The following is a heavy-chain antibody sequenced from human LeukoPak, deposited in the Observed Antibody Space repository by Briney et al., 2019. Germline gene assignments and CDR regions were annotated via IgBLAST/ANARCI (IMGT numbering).Heavy chain of an antibody. J-gene: IGHJ4*02. V-gene: IGHV3-23*01. D-gene: IGHD3-22*01. CDR3: AKDPNLLLLSYFDY. CDR1: GFTFSSYA. Sequence: GGSLRLSCAAPGFTFSSYAMSWVRQAPGKGLEWVSAISGSGGSTYYADSVKGRFTISRDNSKNTLYLQMNSLRAEDTAVYYCAKDPNLLLLSYFDYWGQGTLVTVSS. CDR2: ISGSGGST.